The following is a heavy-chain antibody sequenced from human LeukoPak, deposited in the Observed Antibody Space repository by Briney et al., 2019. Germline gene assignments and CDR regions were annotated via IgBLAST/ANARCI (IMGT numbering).Heavy chain of an antibody. Sequence: GGSLRLSCEASGFTFSSYGMHWVRQAPGKRLEWVAVISYDGSNKYYADSVKGRFTISRDNSKNTLYLQMNSLRAEDTAVYYCAKESDGDYGMDVWGQGTTVTVSS. V-gene: IGHV3-30*18. CDR3: AKESDGDYGMDV. D-gene: IGHD4-17*01. CDR2: ISYDGSNK. J-gene: IGHJ6*02. CDR1: GFTFSSYG.